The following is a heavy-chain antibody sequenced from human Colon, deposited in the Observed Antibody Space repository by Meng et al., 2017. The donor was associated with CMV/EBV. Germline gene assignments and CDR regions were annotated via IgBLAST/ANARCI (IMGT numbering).Heavy chain of an antibody. CDR1: GFTVSTSY. V-gene: IGHV3-7*01. Sequence: GGSLRLSCAASGFTVSTSYMSWVRQVPGKGLEWVANIKQDGSEQNYVDSVKGRFTISRDNAKNSLYLQMNSLRAEDTAVYYCTRGQAIIYVWGQGTEVTVSS. J-gene: IGHJ4*02. CDR2: IKQDGSEQ. D-gene: IGHD3-9*01. CDR3: TRGQAIIYV.